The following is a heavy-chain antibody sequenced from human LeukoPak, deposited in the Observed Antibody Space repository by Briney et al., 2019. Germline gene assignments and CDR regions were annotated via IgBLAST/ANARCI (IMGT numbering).Heavy chain of an antibody. CDR1: GFTFSSYG. D-gene: IGHD3-10*01. CDR2: INSDGSRT. J-gene: IGHJ4*02. V-gene: IGHV3-74*01. CDR3: ARGNFYSGSGSSPLDY. Sequence: GGSLRLSCAASGFTFSSYGMSWVRQVPGTGRLWVSRINSDGSRTNYVDSAKGRFTISRDNAKNALFLQMNGLRAEDTAVYYCARGNFYSGSGSSPLDYWGQGTLVTVSS.